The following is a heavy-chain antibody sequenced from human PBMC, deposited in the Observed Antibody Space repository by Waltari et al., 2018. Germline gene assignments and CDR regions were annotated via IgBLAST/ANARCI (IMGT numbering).Heavy chain of an antibody. V-gene: IGHV3-7*01. Sequence: EVQLVESGGGLVQPGGSLRLSCAASGFTFSSYWMSWVRQAPGKGLEWVANIKQDGSEKYYVDSVKGRFTISRDNAKNSLYLQMNSLRAEDTAVYYCAREEGSSWYGYYFDYWGQGTLVTVSS. CDR1: GFTFSSYW. CDR3: AREEGSSWYGYYFDY. D-gene: IGHD6-13*01. CDR2: IKQDGSEK. J-gene: IGHJ4*02.